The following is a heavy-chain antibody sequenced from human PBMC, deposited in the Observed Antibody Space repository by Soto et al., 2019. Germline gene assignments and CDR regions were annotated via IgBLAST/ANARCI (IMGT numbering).Heavy chain of an antibody. J-gene: IGHJ6*02. CDR3: ARDLWGYCGADCYPLDV. CDR1: GGSFSGYY. V-gene: IGHV4-59*01. Sequence: LSLTCAVYGGSFSGYYWSWIRQPPGKGLEWIGYMYNTGSTIYNPSLKSRVTISVDTSKNQFSLKLNSVTAADTAVYYCARDLWGYCGADCYPLDVWGQGTTVTVSS. D-gene: IGHD2-21*02. CDR2: MYNTGST.